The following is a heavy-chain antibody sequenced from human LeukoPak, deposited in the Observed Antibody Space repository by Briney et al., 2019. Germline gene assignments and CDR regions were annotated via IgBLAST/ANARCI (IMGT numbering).Heavy chain of an antibody. V-gene: IGHV1-69*13. Sequence: GASVKVSCKASGGTFSNCAISWVRQAPGQGLEWMGEITPIFGAPNYAQTFQGRVTITADESTSTVFMELSSLRSDDTAFYYCARNSRVASTSGLYYWGQGTLVTVSS. CDR2: ITPIFGAP. CDR3: ARNSRVASTSGLYY. CDR1: GGTFSNCA. D-gene: IGHD4-23*01. J-gene: IGHJ4*02.